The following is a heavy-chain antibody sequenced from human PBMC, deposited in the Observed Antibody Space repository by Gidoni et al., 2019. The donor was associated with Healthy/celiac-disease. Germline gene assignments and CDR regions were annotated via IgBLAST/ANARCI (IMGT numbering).Heavy chain of an antibody. CDR2: IYTSGST. V-gene: IGHV4-61*02. Sequence: QVQLQESGPGLVKPSQTLSLTCTVSGGSISSGSYYWSWIRQPAGKGLEWIGRIYTSGSTHYNPSLKSRVTISVDTSKNQFSLKLSSVTAADTAVYYCARVANLNRIDYWGQGTLVTVSS. CDR1: GGSISSGSYY. CDR3: ARVANLNRIDY. D-gene: IGHD1-1*01. J-gene: IGHJ4*02.